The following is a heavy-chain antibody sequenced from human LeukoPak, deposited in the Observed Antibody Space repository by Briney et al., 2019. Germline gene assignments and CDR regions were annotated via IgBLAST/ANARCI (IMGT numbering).Heavy chain of an antibody. CDR1: GGSISTYY. V-gene: IGHV4-59*08. CDR3: ARSRDYYGSLSAFDI. Sequence: SETLSLTCTVSGGSISTYYWSWIRQPPGKGLEWIGYIYYSGSTNYNPSLKSRVTISVDTSKNQFSLKLGSVTAADTAVYYCARSRDYYGSLSAFDIWGQGTMVTVSS. J-gene: IGHJ3*02. D-gene: IGHD3-10*01. CDR2: IYYSGST.